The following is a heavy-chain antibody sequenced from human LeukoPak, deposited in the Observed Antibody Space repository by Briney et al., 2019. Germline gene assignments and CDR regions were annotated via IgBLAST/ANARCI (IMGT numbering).Heavy chain of an antibody. CDR2: IYTSGST. CDR3: ARSVMVRGGTLFDY. V-gene: IGHV4-61*02. J-gene: IGHJ4*02. Sequence: SETLSLTCTVSGGSISSGSYYWSWIRQPAGKGLEWIGRIYTSGSTNYNPSLKSRVTISVDTSKNQFSLKLSSVTAADTAVYYCARSVMVRGGTLFDYWGQGTLVTVSS. D-gene: IGHD3-10*01. CDR1: GGSISSGSYY.